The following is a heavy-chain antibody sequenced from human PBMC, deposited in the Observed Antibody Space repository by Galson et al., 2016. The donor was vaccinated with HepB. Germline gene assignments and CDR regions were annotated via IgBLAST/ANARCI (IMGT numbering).Heavy chain of an antibody. CDR2: IYYSGST. CDR3: AREWSAFDY. J-gene: IGHJ4*02. CDR1: GAFTSPYK. Sequence: SETLSLTCTVSGAFTSPYKWSWIRQPPGKGLEWIGYIYYSGSTNYNPSLESRVTISIDTSKSPFSLKLTSVTAADTALYYCAREWSAFDYWGQGALVTVSS. D-gene: IGHD3-3*01. V-gene: IGHV4-59*01.